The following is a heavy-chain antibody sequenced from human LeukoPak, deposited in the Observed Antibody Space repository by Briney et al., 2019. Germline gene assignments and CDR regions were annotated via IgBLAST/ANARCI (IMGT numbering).Heavy chain of an antibody. CDR3: ARGEPLTIRYFDWLSWSGHYYMDV. Sequence: ASVKVSCKASGYTFTGYYMHWVRQAPGQGLEWVGWINPNSGGTNYAQTLQGRVTMTTDTSTTTAYMELRSLRSDDSAVYYCARGEPLTIRYFDWLSWSGHYYMDVWGKGTTVTISS. J-gene: IGHJ6*03. CDR1: GYTFTGYY. CDR2: INPNSGGT. D-gene: IGHD3-9*01. V-gene: IGHV1-2*02.